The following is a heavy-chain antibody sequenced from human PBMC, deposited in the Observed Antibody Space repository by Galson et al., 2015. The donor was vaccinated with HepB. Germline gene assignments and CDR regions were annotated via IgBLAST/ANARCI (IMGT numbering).Heavy chain of an antibody. CDR2: INPSGGST. J-gene: IGHJ5*02. CDR1: GYTFTSYY. Sequence: SVKVSCKASGYTFTSYYMHWVRQAPGQGLEWMGIINPSGGSTSYAQKFQGRVTMTRDTSTSTVYMELSSLRSEDTAVYYCARLLLIAAAGPRFDPWGQGTLVTVSS. CDR3: ARLLLIAAAGPRFDP. D-gene: IGHD6-13*01. V-gene: IGHV1-46*01.